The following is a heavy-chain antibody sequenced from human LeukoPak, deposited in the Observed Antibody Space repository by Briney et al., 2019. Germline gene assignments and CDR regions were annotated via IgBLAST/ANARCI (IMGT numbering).Heavy chain of an antibody. Sequence: GGSLRLSCAASGFTFSSYSMNWVRQAPGKGLEWVSSISSSSSYICYADSVKGRFTISRDNAKNSLYLQMNSLRAEDTAVYYCARSSIAAAGTLDYWGQGTLVTVSS. CDR2: ISSSSSYI. D-gene: IGHD6-13*01. CDR1: GFTFSSYS. J-gene: IGHJ4*02. CDR3: ARSSIAAAGTLDY. V-gene: IGHV3-21*01.